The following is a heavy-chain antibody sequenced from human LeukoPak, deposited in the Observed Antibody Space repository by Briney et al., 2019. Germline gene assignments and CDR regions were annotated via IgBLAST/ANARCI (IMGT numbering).Heavy chain of an antibody. CDR2: ISGSGGST. CDR3: AKEDKYYGSGSYYPPAFDY. V-gene: IGHV3-23*01. J-gene: IGHJ4*02. D-gene: IGHD3-10*01. CDR1: GFTFSSYA. Sequence: GGSLTLSCAASGFTFSSYAMSWVRQAPGKGLEWVSAISGSGGSTYYADSVKGRITISRDNSKNTLYLQMNSLRAEDTAVYYCAKEDKYYGSGSYYPPAFDYWGQGTLVTVSS.